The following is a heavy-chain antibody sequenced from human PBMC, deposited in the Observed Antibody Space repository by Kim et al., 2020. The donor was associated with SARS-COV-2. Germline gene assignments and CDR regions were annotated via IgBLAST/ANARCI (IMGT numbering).Heavy chain of an antibody. CDR1: GFTFSSYG. V-gene: IGHV3-30*18. CDR3: AKAGGVTTPLFY. D-gene: IGHD4-4*01. CDR2: ISYDGSNK. J-gene: IGHJ4*02. Sequence: GGSLRLSCAASGFTFSSYGMHWVRQAPGKGLEWVAVISYDGSNKYYADSVKGRFTISRDNSKNTLYLQMNSLRAEDTAVYYCAKAGGVTTPLFYWGQGTL.